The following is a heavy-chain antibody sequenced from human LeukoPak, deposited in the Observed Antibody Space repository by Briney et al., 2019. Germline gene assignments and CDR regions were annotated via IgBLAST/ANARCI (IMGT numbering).Heavy chain of an antibody. CDR1: GGSISSSSYY. CDR3: ARLDYYDSSGYYYVHWFDP. J-gene: IGHJ5*02. Sequence: SETLSLTCTVSGGSISSSSYYWGWIRQPPGKGLEWIGSIYYSGSTYYNPSLKSRVTISVDTSKNQFSLKLSSVTATDTVVYYCARLDYYDSSGYYYVHWFDPWGQGTLVTVSS. CDR2: IYYSGST. V-gene: IGHV4-39*01. D-gene: IGHD3-22*01.